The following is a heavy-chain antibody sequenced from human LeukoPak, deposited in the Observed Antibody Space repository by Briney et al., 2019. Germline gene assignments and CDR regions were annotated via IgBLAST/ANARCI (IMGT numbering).Heavy chain of an antibody. V-gene: IGHV3-23*01. D-gene: IGHD1-26*01. J-gene: IGHJ4*02. CDR2: ISAGGGNT. CDR1: GFTVRSYA. CDR3: ARDVVGATFDY. Sequence: GESLRLSCAASGFTVRSYAMSWVRQAPGKGLEWVSGISAGGGNTYYADSVKGRFTISRDNSKNSLYLQMNSLRAEDTAVYYCARDVVGATFDYWGQGTLVTVSS.